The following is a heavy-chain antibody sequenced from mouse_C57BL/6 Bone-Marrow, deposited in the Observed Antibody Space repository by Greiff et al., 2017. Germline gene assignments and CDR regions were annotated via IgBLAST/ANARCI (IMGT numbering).Heavy chain of an antibody. CDR3: ARNSDTTVVDPYYFDY. D-gene: IGHD1-1*01. CDR1: GFSLTSYV. CDR2: IWSGGST. J-gene: IGHJ2*01. V-gene: IGHV2-2*01. Sequence: QVQLQQSGPGLVQPSQSLSITCTVSGFSLTSYVVHWVRQSPGKSLEWLGVIWSGGSTDYNAAFIFRLSISKDNSKSQVFFKMNSLQADDTAIYYCARNSDTTVVDPYYFDYWGHGTTLTVSS.